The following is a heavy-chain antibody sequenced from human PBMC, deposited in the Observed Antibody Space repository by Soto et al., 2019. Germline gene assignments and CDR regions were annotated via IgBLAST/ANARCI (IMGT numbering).Heavy chain of an antibody. Sequence: ASVKVSCKASGYTFTSYYIHWVRQAPGQGLEWMGIINPSGGSTTYAQKFQGRVTMTRDTSTSTVYMELRSLRSDDTAVYYCARDSPSFGVVIILQKDYYYGMDVWGQGTTVTVSS. V-gene: IGHV1-46*01. D-gene: IGHD3-3*01. J-gene: IGHJ6*02. CDR2: INPSGGST. CDR1: GYTFTSYY. CDR3: ARDSPSFGVVIILQKDYYYGMDV.